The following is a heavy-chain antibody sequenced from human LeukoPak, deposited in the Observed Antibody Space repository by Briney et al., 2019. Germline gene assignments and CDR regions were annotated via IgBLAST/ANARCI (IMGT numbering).Heavy chain of an antibody. D-gene: IGHD3-10*01. CDR1: GFTFSSYE. CDR3: AKEPYGSGSYYNDVGYFDY. V-gene: IGHV3-48*03. CDR2: ISSSGSTI. Sequence: GGSLRLSCAASGFTFSSYEMSWVRQAPGKGLEWVSYISSSGSTIYYADSVKGRFTISRDNAKNSLYLQMNSLRAEDTAVYYCAKEPYGSGSYYNDVGYFDYWGQGTLVTVSS. J-gene: IGHJ4*02.